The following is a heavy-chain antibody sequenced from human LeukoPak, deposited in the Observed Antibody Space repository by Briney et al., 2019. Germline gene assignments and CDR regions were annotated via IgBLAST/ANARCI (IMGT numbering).Heavy chain of an antibody. Sequence: SETLSLTCTVSGGSISSYYWSWIRQPPGKGLEWIGYIYYSGSTNYNPSLKSRVTISVDTSKNQFSLKLSSVTAADTAVYYCARSAGVDYYDSSGYYDYWGQGTLVTVSS. CDR1: GGSISSYY. CDR2: IYYSGST. CDR3: ARSAGVDYYDSSGYYDY. D-gene: IGHD3-22*01. V-gene: IGHV4-59*12. J-gene: IGHJ4*02.